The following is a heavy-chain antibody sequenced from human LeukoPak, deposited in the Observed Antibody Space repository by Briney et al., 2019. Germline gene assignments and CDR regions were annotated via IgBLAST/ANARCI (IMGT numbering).Heavy chain of an antibody. CDR3: AKGYSGPHY. D-gene: IGHD5-12*01. CDR1: EFTFSDYG. V-gene: IGHV3-30*18. CDR2: ISYDGTNK. J-gene: IGHJ4*02. Sequence: GRSLRLSCAASEFTFSDYGMHWVRQAPGKALEWVAVISYDGTNKYYADSVKGRFTISRDNSNNTLYLQMNSLRAEDTAVYYCAKGYSGPHYWGQGTLVTVSS.